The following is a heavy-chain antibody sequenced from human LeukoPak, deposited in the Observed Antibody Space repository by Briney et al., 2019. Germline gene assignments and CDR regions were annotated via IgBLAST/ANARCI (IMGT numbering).Heavy chain of an antibody. Sequence: ASVKVSCKASGYTFTSYGISWVRQAPGQGLEWMGWISAYNGNTNYAQKLQGRVTMTTDTSTSTAYMELRSLRSDDTAVYYCSRVPNILVVPAAIGGDNWFDPWGQGTLVTVSS. CDR2: ISAYNGNT. V-gene: IGHV1-18*01. J-gene: IGHJ5*02. CDR3: SRVPNILVVPAAIGGDNWFDP. D-gene: IGHD2-2*02. CDR1: GYTFTSYG.